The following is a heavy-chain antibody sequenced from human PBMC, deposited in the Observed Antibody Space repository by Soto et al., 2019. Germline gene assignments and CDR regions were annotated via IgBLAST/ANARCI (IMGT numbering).Heavy chain of an antibody. Sequence: QVQLVQSGAEVKKPGASVKVSCKASGYTFTDYHIHWVRQAPGQGLEFMGWINANNGGAGSAQQFQGTVTVTRDTSITTVYMEVSNLRSDDTAVYYCAREGGSETLQPSYNWFDTWGQGTLVTVSS. CDR3: AREGGSETLQPSYNWFDT. CDR2: INANNGGA. CDR1: GYTFTDYH. D-gene: IGHD6-25*01. J-gene: IGHJ5*02. V-gene: IGHV1-2*02.